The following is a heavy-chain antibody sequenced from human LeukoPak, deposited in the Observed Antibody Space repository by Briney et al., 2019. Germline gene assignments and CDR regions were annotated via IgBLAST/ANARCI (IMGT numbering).Heavy chain of an antibody. Sequence: PSQTLSLTCAVSGXSITSGAYSWNWIRQPSGKGLEWIGYIYHSGNTYYNPSLKSRVTISVDRSKNQFSLKVNSVTAADTAVYYCARGSNYYGSGSYETWGQGTLVTVSS. V-gene: IGHV4-30-2*01. D-gene: IGHD3-10*01. CDR2: IYHSGNT. CDR3: ARGSNYYGSGSYET. J-gene: IGHJ5*02. CDR1: GXSITSGAYS.